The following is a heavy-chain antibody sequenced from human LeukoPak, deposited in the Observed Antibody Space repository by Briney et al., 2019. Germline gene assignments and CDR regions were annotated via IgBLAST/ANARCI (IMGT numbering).Heavy chain of an antibody. CDR2: INPNSGGT. D-gene: IGHD3-16*01. CDR3: ARGGRIMITFGGVHPGY. V-gene: IGHV1-2*02. J-gene: IGHJ4*02. Sequence: AASVTVSCKASGYTFTGYYMHWVRQAPGQGLEWMGWINPNSGGTNYAQKFQGRVTMTRDTSISTAYMELSRLRSDDTAVYYCARGGRIMITFGGVHPGYWGQGTLVTVSS. CDR1: GYTFTGYY.